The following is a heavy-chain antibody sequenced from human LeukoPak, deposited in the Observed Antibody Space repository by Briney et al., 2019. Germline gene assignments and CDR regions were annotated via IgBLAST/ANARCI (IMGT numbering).Heavy chain of an antibody. CDR1: GDSTSSSTYY. D-gene: IGHD5-12*01. V-gene: IGHV4-39*01. J-gene: IGHJ3*02. CDR2: IYDSGTT. Sequence: SGTLSLTCTVSGDSTSSSTYYWDWIRQAPGKGREWIGIIYDSGTTHYNPSLKSRVTISGDTSKNQFSLKLNSVTAADTAIYYCATHRRSGSGGSENAFEIWGQGTMVTVSS. CDR3: ATHRRSGSGGSENAFEI.